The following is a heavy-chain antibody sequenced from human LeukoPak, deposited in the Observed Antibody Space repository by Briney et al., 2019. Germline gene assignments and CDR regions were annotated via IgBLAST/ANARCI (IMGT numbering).Heavy chain of an antibody. V-gene: IGHV4-30-2*01. Sequence: SGTLSLTCTVSGGSISSGGYYWSWIRQPPGKGLEWIGYIYHSGSTYYNPSLKSRVTISVDRSKNQFSLKLSSVTAADTAVYYCARDKTPWYSSSSGAADWGQGTLVTVSS. CDR3: ARDKTPWYSSSSGAAD. D-gene: IGHD6-6*01. CDR2: IYHSGST. CDR1: GGSISSGGYY. J-gene: IGHJ4*02.